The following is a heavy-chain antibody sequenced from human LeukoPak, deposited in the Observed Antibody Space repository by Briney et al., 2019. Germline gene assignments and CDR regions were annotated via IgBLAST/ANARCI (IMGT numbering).Heavy chain of an antibody. Sequence: SVKVSCKASGGTFSSYAISWVRQAPGQGLEWMGGIIPIFGTANYAQKFQGRVTITADESTSTAYMELSSLRSEDMAVYYCARGRGYCSGGNCYFIDYWGQGTLVTVSS. V-gene: IGHV1-69*13. J-gene: IGHJ4*02. CDR2: IIPIFGTA. D-gene: IGHD2-15*01. CDR3: ARGRGYCSGGNCYFIDY. CDR1: GGTFSSYA.